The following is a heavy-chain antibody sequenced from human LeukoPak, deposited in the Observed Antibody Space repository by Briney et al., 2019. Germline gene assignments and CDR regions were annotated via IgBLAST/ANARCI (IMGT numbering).Heavy chain of an antibody. Sequence: SETLSLTCAVYGGSFSGYYWSWIRQPPGKGLEWIGEINHSGSTNYNPSLKSRVTISVDTSKNQFSLKLSSVTAADTAVYYCARGYYYGSGSYYSRQGLDYWGQGTLVTVSS. CDR3: ARGYYYGSGSYYSRQGLDY. J-gene: IGHJ4*02. CDR2: INHSGST. D-gene: IGHD3-10*01. V-gene: IGHV4-34*01. CDR1: GGSFSGYY.